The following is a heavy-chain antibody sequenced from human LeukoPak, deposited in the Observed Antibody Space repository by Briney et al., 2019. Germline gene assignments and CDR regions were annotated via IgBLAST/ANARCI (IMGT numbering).Heavy chain of an antibody. J-gene: IGHJ3*02. CDR3: AKDSGSSTYGGYVDAFDI. CDR1: GFTFSSYA. CDR2: ISGSGGST. Sequence: PGGSLRLSCAASGFTFSSYAMSWVRQAPGKGLEWVSAISGSGGSTYYADSVKGRFTISRDNSKNTLYLQMNSLRAEDTAVYYCAKDSGSSTYGGYVDAFDIWGQGTMVSVSS. D-gene: IGHD4-17*01. V-gene: IGHV3-23*01.